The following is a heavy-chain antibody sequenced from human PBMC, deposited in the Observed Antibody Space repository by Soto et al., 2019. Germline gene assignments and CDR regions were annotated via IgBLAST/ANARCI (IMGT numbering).Heavy chain of an antibody. CDR1: GFTFSNYG. Sequence: GGSLRLSCAASGFTFSNYGMHWVRQTPGKGLEWVALMSYDGSNKYYADSVQGRFTISRDNSKNTLYLQMNSLRAEDTAVYYCTKDFHYISGTYGGFDPWGQGTLVTVSS. CDR3: TKDFHYISGTYGGFDP. CDR2: MSYDGSNK. J-gene: IGHJ5*02. D-gene: IGHD3-10*01. V-gene: IGHV3-30*18.